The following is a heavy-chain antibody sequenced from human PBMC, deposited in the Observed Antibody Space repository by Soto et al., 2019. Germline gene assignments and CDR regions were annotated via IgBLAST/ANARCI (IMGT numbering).Heavy chain of an antibody. Sequence: GAQVKKPGESLKISCEASGYDFTFYWIGWVRQLPGKGLEWMGIIYPDDSDTRYSPSFQGQVTISADKSITTAFLQWSSLEASDTGMYYCARHQGEQSAFDIWGQGTMVTVSS. V-gene: IGHV5-51*01. CDR1: GYDFTFYW. CDR3: ARHQGEQSAFDI. CDR2: IYPDDSDT. D-gene: IGHD3-16*01. J-gene: IGHJ3*02.